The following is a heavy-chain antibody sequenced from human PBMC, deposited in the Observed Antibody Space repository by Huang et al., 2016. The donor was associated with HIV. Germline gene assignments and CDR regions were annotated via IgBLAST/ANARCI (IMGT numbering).Heavy chain of an antibody. V-gene: IGHV1-69*01. Sequence: QVQLLQSGAEVKKPRSSVQVSCKASGGTFSSYTISWVRQAPGQGLEWLGGIIPIFGTSTYAQKFQGRVTITADESTNTAYIELSSLRSEDTALYYCASLGSSDWYADAFDIWGQGTMVTVSS. D-gene: IGHD6-19*01. J-gene: IGHJ3*02. CDR3: ASLGSSDWYADAFDI. CDR1: GGTFSSYT. CDR2: IIPIFGTS.